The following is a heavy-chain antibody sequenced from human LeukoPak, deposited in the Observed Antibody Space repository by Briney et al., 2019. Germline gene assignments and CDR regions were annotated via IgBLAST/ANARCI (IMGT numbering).Heavy chain of an antibody. CDR2: IRSKAYGGTT. J-gene: IGHJ4*03. D-gene: IGHD3-3*01. Sequence: GGSLRLSCTASGFTFGDYAMSWFRQAPGKGLEWVGFIRSKAYGGTTEYAASVKGRFTISRDDSKSIAYLQMNSLKTEDTAVYYCTRDRLKYDFWSGYPDYWGQGATVTVSS. CDR1: GFTFGDYA. CDR3: TRDRLKYDFWSGYPDY. V-gene: IGHV3-49*03.